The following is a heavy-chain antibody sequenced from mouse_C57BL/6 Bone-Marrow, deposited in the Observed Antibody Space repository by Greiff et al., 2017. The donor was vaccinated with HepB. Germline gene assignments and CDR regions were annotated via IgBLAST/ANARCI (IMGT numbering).Heavy chain of an antibody. CDR3: ARCYYGSSPYWYFDV. CDR2: INPNNGGT. D-gene: IGHD1-1*01. Sequence: EVKLQQSGPELVKPGASVKISCKASGYTFTDYYMNWVKQSHGKSLEWIGDINPNNGGTSYNQKFKGKATLTVDKSSSTAYMELRSLTSEDSAVYYCARCYYGSSPYWYFDVWGTGTTVTVSS. J-gene: IGHJ1*03. V-gene: IGHV1-26*01. CDR1: GYTFTDYY.